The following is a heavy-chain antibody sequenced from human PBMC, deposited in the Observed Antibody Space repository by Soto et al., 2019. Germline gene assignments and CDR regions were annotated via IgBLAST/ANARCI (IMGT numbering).Heavy chain of an antibody. V-gene: IGHV4-30-4*01. CDR2: IYYSGST. Sequence: PSETLSLTCTVSGGSISSGDYYWSWIRQPPGKGLEWIGYIYYSGSTYYNPSLKSRVTISVDTSKNQFSLKLSSVTAADTAVYYCARHDYGGPGYYYYGMDVWVPETLLVTVSS. J-gene: IGHJ6*02. CDR1: GGSISSGDYY. CDR3: ARHDYGGPGYYYYGMDV. D-gene: IGHD4-17*01.